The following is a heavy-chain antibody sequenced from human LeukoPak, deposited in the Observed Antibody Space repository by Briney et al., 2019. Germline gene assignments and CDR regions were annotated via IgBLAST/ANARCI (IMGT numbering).Heavy chain of an antibody. V-gene: IGHV4-4*02. CDR3: ASAPGRLHRFDY. D-gene: IGHD6-25*01. Sequence: PSETLSLTCAVSGGSISSSNWWSWVRQPLGKRLEWIGEIYHSGSTNYNPSLKSRVTISVDKSKNQFSLKLSSVTAADTAVYYCASAPGRLHRFDYWGQGTLVTVSS. J-gene: IGHJ4*02. CDR1: GGSISSSNW. CDR2: IYHSGST.